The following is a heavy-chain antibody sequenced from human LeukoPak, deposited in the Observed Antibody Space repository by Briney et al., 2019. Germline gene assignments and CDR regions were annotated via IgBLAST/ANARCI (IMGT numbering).Heavy chain of an antibody. V-gene: IGHV4-31*03. J-gene: IGHJ4*02. Sequence: SQTLSLTCTVSGGSINSGGYYWSWIRQHPGKGLEWIGYISHSGSTSYNPSLKSRVTISVDTSNNEFSLRLTSVTAADTAVYYCARGGYYYDTCGPFDYWGQGTLVTVSS. CDR3: ARGGYYYDTCGPFDY. D-gene: IGHD3-22*01. CDR1: GGSINSGGYY. CDR2: ISHSGST.